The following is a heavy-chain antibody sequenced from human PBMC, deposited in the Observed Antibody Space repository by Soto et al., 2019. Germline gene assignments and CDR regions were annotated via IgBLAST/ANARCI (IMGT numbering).Heavy chain of an antibody. D-gene: IGHD3-10*01. V-gene: IGHV3-7*01. CDR3: AIHPGRGAFDI. Sequence: GGSLRLSCAASGFTFSSYWMSWVRQAPGKGLEWVANIKQDGSEKYSVDSVKGRFTISRDNAKNSLYLQMNSLRAEDTAVYYCAIHPGRGAFDIWGQGTMVTVSS. J-gene: IGHJ3*02. CDR2: IKQDGSEK. CDR1: GFTFSSYW.